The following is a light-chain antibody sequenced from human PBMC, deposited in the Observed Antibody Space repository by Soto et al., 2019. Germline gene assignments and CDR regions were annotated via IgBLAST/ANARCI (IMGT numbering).Light chain of an antibody. J-gene: IGKJ5*01. CDR1: HNIDTY. CDR2: AAA. CDR3: QQTYSLPPDIT. V-gene: IGKV1-39*01. Sequence: IQMTQSPSSLSASVGDRVTITCRASHNIDTYLNWYQQKPGKAPILLIYAAASLQSGVPSRLSGSCTGTDITRTISSLQHKDFATYYCQQTYSLPPDITFGQGTRMDIQ.